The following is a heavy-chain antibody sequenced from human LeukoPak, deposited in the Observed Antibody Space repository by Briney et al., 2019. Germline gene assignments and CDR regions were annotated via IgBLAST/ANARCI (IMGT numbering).Heavy chain of an antibody. CDR1: GFSFSSYG. CDR2: IGFDGSYN. Sequence: SRGSLRLSCTASGFSFSSYGMVWVRQAPGKALEWLTFIGFDGSYNNYGDSVKGRFTVSRDNYCAKDKTRIVVVVPGSRMKSDALDIWGQGTMVTVSS. J-gene: IGHJ3*02. D-gene: IGHD2-21*01. CDR3: LDI. V-gene: IGHV3-30*02.